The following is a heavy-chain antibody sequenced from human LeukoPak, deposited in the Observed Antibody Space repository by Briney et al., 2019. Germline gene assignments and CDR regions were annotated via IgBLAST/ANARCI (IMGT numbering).Heavy chain of an antibody. CDR3: ARGPLGGYNSAWFDP. CDR2: ISSSSSYI. D-gene: IGHD5-24*01. J-gene: IGHJ5*02. Sequence: PGGSLRLSCATSGITFSSSAMDWVRQAPGKGLEWVSFISSSSSYIYYADSVKGRFTISRDNAKNSLYLQMNSLRVEDTAVYYCARGPLGGYNSAWFDPWGQGTLVTVSS. CDR1: GITFSSSA. V-gene: IGHV3-21*01.